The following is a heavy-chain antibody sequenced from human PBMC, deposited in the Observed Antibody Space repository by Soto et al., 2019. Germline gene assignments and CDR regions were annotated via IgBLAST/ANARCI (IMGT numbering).Heavy chain of an antibody. CDR2: INHSGST. V-gene: IGHV4-34*01. CDR1: GGSFSVYY. Sequence: SETLSLTCAVYGGSFSVYYWSWIRQPPGKGLEWIGEINHSGSTNYNPSLKSRVTISVDTSKNQFSLKLSSVTAADTAVYYCARDTSSGWPDYWGQGTLVTVS. CDR3: ARDTSSGWPDY. J-gene: IGHJ4*02. D-gene: IGHD6-19*01.